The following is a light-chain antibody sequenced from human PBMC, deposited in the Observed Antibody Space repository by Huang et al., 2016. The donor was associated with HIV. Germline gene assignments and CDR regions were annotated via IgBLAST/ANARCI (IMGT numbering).Light chain of an antibody. CDR3: HQYYDTPGT. CDR2: WAS. Sequence: DIVMTQSPDSLALSLGERDTITCRASHNVLNSYNNKNSLAWYQQKSGHPTRLLIYWASTRESGVPDRFSGSGSGTDFTLTISSLQAEDVAFYYCHQYYDTPGTFGQGTQVEIK. J-gene: IGKJ1*01. CDR1: HNVLNSYNNKNS. V-gene: IGKV4-1*01.